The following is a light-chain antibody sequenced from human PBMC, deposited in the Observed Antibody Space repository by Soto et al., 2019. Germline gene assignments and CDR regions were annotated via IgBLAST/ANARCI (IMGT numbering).Light chain of an antibody. CDR3: QQCNTYPMT. J-gene: IGKJ5*01. Sequence: DILLTQSPATLSSSPGDRVTISCRANQSVSSCLAWNRQRPGQAPSFVIYAAFNRPCGAPSRFSGSGSGTDFTLTISSLESADFATYYCQQCNTYPMTFGQGTRLEIK. CDR1: QSVSSC. V-gene: IGKV3-11*01. CDR2: AAF.